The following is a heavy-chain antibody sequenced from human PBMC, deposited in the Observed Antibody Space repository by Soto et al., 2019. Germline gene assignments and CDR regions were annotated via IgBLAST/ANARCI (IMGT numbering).Heavy chain of an antibody. V-gene: IGHV1-2*04. CDR2: INPNSGGT. CDR1: GYTFTGYY. CDR3: ARANGYSYGPPRPGDTHTLDY. J-gene: IGHJ4*02. D-gene: IGHD5-18*01. Sequence: GASVKVSCKASGYTFTGYYMHWVRQAPGQGLEWMGWINPNSGGTNYAQKFQGWVTMTRDTSISTAYMELSRLRSDDTAVYYCARANGYSYGPPRPGDTHTLDYWGQGTLVTVSS.